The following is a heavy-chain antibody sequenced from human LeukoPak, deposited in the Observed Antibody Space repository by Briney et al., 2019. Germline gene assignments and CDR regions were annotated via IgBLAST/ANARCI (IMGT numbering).Heavy chain of an antibody. D-gene: IGHD3-10*01. Sequence: PSETLSLTCAVYGGSFSGHYWTGIRQPPGKGLEWIGEINHSGSTTYNPSLNSRVTISVDTSKNQFSLRLSSVTAADTAVYYCARPRYGSGSLDSWGQGTLVTVSS. CDR2: INHSGST. CDR1: GGSFSGHY. J-gene: IGHJ4*02. CDR3: ARPRYGSGSLDS. V-gene: IGHV4-34*01.